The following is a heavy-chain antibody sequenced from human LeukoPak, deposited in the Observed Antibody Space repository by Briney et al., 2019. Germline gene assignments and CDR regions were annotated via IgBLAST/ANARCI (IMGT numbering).Heavy chain of an antibody. Sequence: PSETLSLTCAVYGGSFSGYYWSWIRQPPGKGLEWIGEINHSGSTNYNPSLKSRVTISVDTSKNQFSLKLSPVTAADTAVYYCARGGWSYSSSWYLDYWGQGTLVTVSS. CDR3: ARGGWSYSSSWYLDY. V-gene: IGHV4-34*01. J-gene: IGHJ4*02. CDR1: GGSFSGYY. CDR2: INHSGST. D-gene: IGHD6-13*01.